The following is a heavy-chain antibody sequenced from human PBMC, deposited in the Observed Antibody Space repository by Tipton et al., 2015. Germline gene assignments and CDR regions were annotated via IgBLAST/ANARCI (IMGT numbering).Heavy chain of an antibody. D-gene: IGHD2-21*02. CDR1: GFNFDEYA. CDR3: ARDAHCGGDCYPQHFHH. V-gene: IGHV3-23*01. CDR2: ISGSGDTT. Sequence: SLRLSCAASGFNFDEYAMHWVRQAPGKGLEWVSGISGSGDTTSYADSVEGRFTISRDNSKNTLFLQMNSLRVEDTAVYYCARDAHCGGDCYPQHFHHWGQGTLVTVSS. J-gene: IGHJ1*01.